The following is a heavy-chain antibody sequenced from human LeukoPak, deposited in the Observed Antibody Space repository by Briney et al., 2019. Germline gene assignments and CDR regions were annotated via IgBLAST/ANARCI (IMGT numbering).Heavy chain of an antibody. CDR1: GFTVSSNY. Sequence: PGGSLRLSCAASGFTVSSNYMSWVRQAPGKGLEWVSVIYSGGSTYYADSVKGRFTISRDNSKNTLYLQMNSLRAEDTAVYYCARGVAEMATIFDYWGQGTLVTVSS. D-gene: IGHD5-24*01. J-gene: IGHJ4*02. CDR2: IYSGGST. CDR3: ARGVAEMATIFDY. V-gene: IGHV3-53*01.